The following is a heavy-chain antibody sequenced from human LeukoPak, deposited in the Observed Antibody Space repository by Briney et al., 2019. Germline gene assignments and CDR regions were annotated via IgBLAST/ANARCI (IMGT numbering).Heavy chain of an antibody. D-gene: IGHD2-8*01. CDR1: GYTFTGYY. V-gene: IGHV1-2*02. CDR2: INPNSGGT. Sequence: GASVKVSCKASGYTFTGYYMHWVRQAPGQGLEWMGWINPNSGGTNYAQKFQGRVTMTTDTSISTAYMELRRLRSDDTAVYYCARALCTNGVCYKRGAFDIWGEGTMVTASS. J-gene: IGHJ3*02. CDR3: ARALCTNGVCYKRGAFDI.